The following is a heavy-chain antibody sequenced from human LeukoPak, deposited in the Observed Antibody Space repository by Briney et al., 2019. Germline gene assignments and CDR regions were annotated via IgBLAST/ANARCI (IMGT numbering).Heavy chain of an antibody. Sequence: ASVKVSCKASGYTFTGYYMHWVRQAPGQGLEWMGWINPNSGGTNYAQKFQGRVTMTRDTSISTAYMELSRLRSDDTAVYYCARVSVPIAAAGPDDYWGQGTLVTDSS. CDR2: INPNSGGT. V-gene: IGHV1-2*02. CDR1: GYTFTGYY. J-gene: IGHJ4*02. D-gene: IGHD6-13*01. CDR3: ARVSVPIAAAGPDDY.